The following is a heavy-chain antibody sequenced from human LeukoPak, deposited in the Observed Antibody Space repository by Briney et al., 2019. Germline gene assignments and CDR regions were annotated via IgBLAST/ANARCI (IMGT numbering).Heavy chain of an antibody. Sequence: HSGGSLRLSCAASGFTFSSYAMHWVRQAPGKGLEWVAVISYDGSNKYYADSVKGRFTISRDNSKNTLYLQMNSLRPEDTAVYYCDCSSNNCYAAGDYWGQGTLVTVSS. CDR1: GFTFSSYA. CDR2: ISYDGSNK. J-gene: IGHJ4*02. CDR3: DCSSNNCYAAGDY. V-gene: IGHV3-30*04. D-gene: IGHD2-2*01.